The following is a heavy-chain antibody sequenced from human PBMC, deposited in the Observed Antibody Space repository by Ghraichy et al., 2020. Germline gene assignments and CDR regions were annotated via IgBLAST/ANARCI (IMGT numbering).Heavy chain of an antibody. CDR1: GFTFSSHA. CDR2: IRNTDGST. Sequence: GGSLRLSCAVSGFTFSSHAMSWVRQTPGKGLEWVSSIRNTDGSTYYADSVKGRFTISRDNSKNTLSLQMNNLRADDTARYYCANIPIRATWFYDYWGQGTQVTVSS. V-gene: IGHV3-23*01. J-gene: IGHJ4*02. D-gene: IGHD3-3*01. CDR3: ANIPIRATWFYDY.